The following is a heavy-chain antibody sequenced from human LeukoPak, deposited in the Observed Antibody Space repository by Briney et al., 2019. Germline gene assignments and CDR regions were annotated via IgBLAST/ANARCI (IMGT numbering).Heavy chain of an antibody. CDR3: AKDLGSGWWGVAFDI. CDR2: ISASGYST. J-gene: IGHJ3*02. V-gene: IGHV3-23*01. Sequence: GGSLRLSCAASGFTFGSYAMSWVRQAPGKGLEWVSAISASGYSTYYADSLKARFTISRDNSKSTLYLQVNSLRAEDTALYYCAKDLGSGWWGVAFDIWGQGTMVTVSS. CDR1: GFTFGSYA. D-gene: IGHD6-19*01.